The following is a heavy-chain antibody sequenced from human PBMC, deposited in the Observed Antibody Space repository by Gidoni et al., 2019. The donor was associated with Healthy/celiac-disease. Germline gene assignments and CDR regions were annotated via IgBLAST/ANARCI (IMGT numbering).Heavy chain of an antibody. Sequence: EVQLVESGGGLVQPGRSLRLSCAASGFTFDDYAMHWVRQAPGKGLEWVSGISWNSGSIGYADSVKGRFTISRDNAKNSLYLQMNSLRAEDTALYYCAKDIMVQGVMGRPYYYYGMDVWGQGTTVTVSS. CDR2: ISWNSGSI. D-gene: IGHD3-10*01. CDR3: AKDIMVQGVMGRPYYYYGMDV. J-gene: IGHJ6*02. V-gene: IGHV3-9*01. CDR1: GFTFDDYA.